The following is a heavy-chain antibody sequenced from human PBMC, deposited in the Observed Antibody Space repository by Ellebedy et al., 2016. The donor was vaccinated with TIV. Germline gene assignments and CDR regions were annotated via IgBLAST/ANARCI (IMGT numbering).Heavy chain of an antibody. CDR3: AREFEYSSSSLDV. V-gene: IGHV1-24*01. D-gene: IGHD6-6*01. J-gene: IGHJ6*04. CDR1: GYTLTELS. CDR2: FDPEDGET. Sequence: ASVKVSXKVSGYTLTELSMHWVRQAPGKGLEWMGGFDPEDGETIYAQKFQGRVTMTRDTSISTAYMELSRLRSDDTAVYYCAREFEYSSSSLDVWGKGTTVTVSS.